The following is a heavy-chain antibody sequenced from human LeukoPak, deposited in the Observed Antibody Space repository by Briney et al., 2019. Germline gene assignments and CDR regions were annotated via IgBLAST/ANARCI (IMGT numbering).Heavy chain of an antibody. CDR1: GFTVSRHY. V-gene: IGHV3-53*01. D-gene: IGHD5-18*01. Sequence: GGSLRLSCAASGFTVSRHYMSWVRQAPGKGLEWVSVIFSDGSTYYADSVKGRFTISRDTTKNTLSLQMTSLRVEDTAVYYCASAAPISEYTYAYDYWGQGTLVTVSS. J-gene: IGHJ4*02. CDR3: ASAAPISEYTYAYDY. CDR2: IFSDGST.